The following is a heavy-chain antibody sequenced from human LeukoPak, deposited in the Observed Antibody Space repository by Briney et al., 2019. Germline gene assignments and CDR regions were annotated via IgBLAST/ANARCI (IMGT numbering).Heavy chain of an antibody. CDR2: IYYSGST. J-gene: IGHJ4*02. CDR3: ARGDYVWGSYR. D-gene: IGHD3-16*02. Sequence: SETLSLTCTVSGGSISSYYWSWIRQPPGKGLEWIGYIYYSGSTNYNPSLQSRVTISVDTSKNQFSLKLSSVTAADTAVYYCARGDYVWGSYRWGQGTLVTVSS. CDR1: GGSISSYY. V-gene: IGHV4-59*01.